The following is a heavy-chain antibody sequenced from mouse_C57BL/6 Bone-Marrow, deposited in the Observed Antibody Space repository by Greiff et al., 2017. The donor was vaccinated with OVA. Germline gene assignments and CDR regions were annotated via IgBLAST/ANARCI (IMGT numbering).Heavy chain of an antibody. D-gene: IGHD2-4*01. V-gene: IGHV1-72*01. CDR3: ARSEGYDCDWFAY. CDR1: GYTFTSYW. Sequence: QVQLQQPGAELVKPGASVKLSCKASGYTFTSYWMHWVKQRPGRGLEWLGRIDPSSGGTKYNEKFKSKAPLTVDKPSSTAYMQLSSLTSEDASVYFCARSEGYDCDWFAYWGQGTLVTVSA. CDR2: IDPSSGGT. J-gene: IGHJ3*01.